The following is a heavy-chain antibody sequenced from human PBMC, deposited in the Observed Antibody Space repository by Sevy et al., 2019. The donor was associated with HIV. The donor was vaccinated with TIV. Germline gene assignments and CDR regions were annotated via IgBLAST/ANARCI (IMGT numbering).Heavy chain of an antibody. J-gene: IGHJ4*02. CDR1: GFTFSTHA. D-gene: IGHD3-22*01. CDR2: ISYDGNIE. CDR3: ARDLGYESTGYLPLFDN. V-gene: IGHV3-30-3*01. Sequence: GGSLRLSCAASGFTFSTHAMHWVRQAPGKGLEWVAIISYDGNIEYYPDSVKGRFTFSRYDSKNTLYLQMNSLRSEDTALYYCARDLGYESTGYLPLFDNWGQGTLVTVSS.